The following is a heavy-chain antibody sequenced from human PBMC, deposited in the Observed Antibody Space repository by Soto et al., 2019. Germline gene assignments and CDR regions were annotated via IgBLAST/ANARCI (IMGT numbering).Heavy chain of an antibody. V-gene: IGHV1-18*01. CDR1: GYTFTSYG. J-gene: IGHJ3*02. CDR2: ISAYNGNT. Sequence: QVQLVQSGAEVKKPGASVKVSCKASGYTFTSYGISWVRQAPGQGLEWMGWISAYNGNTNYAQKLQGRVTMTTDTSRSRANMELRSLRSDDTAVYYCARDRSSGRWNNAFDIWGQGTMVTVSS. CDR3: ARDRSSGRWNNAFDI. D-gene: IGHD6-19*01.